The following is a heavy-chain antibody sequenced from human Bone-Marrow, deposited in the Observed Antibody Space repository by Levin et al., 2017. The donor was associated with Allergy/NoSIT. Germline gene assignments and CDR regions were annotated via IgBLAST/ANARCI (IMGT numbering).Heavy chain of an antibody. Sequence: SETLSLTCAVYGGSFSGYYWSWIRQPPGKGLEWIGEINHSGSTNYNPSLKSRVTISVDTSKNQFSLKLSSVTAADTAVYYCAAGNDYLYYYYGMDVWGQGTTVTVSS. CDR1: GGSFSGYY. CDR3: AAGNDYLYYYYGMDV. V-gene: IGHV4-34*01. D-gene: IGHD4-11*01. J-gene: IGHJ6*02. CDR2: INHSGST.